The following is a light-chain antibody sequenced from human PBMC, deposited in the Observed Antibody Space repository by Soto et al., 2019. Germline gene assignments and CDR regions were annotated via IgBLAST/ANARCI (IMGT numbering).Light chain of an antibody. V-gene: IGLV2-8*01. Sequence: QSALTQPPSASGSPGQSVTISCTGTSSDVGGYNYVSWYQQNPGKFPKLMIYEVNKRPSGVPERFSGSKSGNTASLTVSGLKAEDEADYYCTSYAGGNNVFGTGTKLTVL. CDR3: TSYAGGNNV. CDR1: SSDVGGYNY. J-gene: IGLJ1*01. CDR2: EVN.